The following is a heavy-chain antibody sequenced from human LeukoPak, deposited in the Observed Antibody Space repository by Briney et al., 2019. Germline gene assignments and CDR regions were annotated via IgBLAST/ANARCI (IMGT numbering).Heavy chain of an antibody. V-gene: IGHV3-30*03. D-gene: IGHD6-19*01. Sequence: GGSLRLSCAASGFTFSSYGMHWVRQAPGKGLEWVAVISYDGSNKYYADSVKGRFTISRDNSKNTLYLQMNSLRAEDTAVYYCARVDSSGWLIYGMDVWGQGTTVTVSS. CDR3: ARVDSSGWLIYGMDV. CDR2: ISYDGSNK. J-gene: IGHJ6*02. CDR1: GFTFSSYG.